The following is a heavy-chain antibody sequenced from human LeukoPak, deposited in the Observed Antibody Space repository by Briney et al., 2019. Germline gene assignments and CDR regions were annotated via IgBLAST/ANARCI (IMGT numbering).Heavy chain of an antibody. CDR2: ISSSGNYI. V-gene: IGHV3-21*01. CDR3: ARSGGGMDDY. Sequence: GGSLRLSCAASGXTFSSYRMNWVRQAPGKGLELVSSISSSGNYIYYADSVKGRFTISRDTAKNSLYLQMNSLRAEDTAVYYCARSGGGMDDYWGQGTLVTVSS. CDR1: GXTFSSYR. J-gene: IGHJ4*02. D-gene: IGHD3-16*01.